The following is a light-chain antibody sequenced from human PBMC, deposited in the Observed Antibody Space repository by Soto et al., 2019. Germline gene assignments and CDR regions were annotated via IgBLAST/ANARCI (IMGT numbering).Light chain of an antibody. Sequence: EIVLTQSPGTLSLSPGERATISCRASQSVASAYLAWYQHTPGQAPRLLIYGASSRATGIPDRFSGSGSGTDFTLTISSLEPEDFAVYYCQQYQSSLWTFGQGTKVEAK. V-gene: IGKV3-20*01. CDR2: GAS. CDR3: QQYQSSLWT. J-gene: IGKJ1*01. CDR1: QSVASAY.